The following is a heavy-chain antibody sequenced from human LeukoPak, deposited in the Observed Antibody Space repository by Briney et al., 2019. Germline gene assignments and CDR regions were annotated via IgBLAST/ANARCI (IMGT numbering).Heavy chain of an antibody. CDR3: ARGVGSSWFDP. CDR2: INPNSGGT. V-gene: IGHV1-2*02. D-gene: IGHD1-26*01. CDR1: GYTFTSYD. J-gene: IGHJ5*02. Sequence: ASVKVSCKASGYTFTSYDINWVRQAPGQGLEWMGWINPNSGGTNYAQKFQGRVTMTRDTSISTAYMELSRLRSDDTAVYFCARGVGSSWFDPWGQGTLVTVSS.